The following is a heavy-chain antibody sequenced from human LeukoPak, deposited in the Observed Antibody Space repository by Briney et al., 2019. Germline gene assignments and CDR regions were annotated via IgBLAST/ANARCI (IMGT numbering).Heavy chain of an antibody. CDR3: ASTALYSTGWPF. D-gene: IGHD6-19*01. Sequence: GGSLRLSCAASGFTFSSYAMSWVRQAPGKGLEWVSAFSGSGSSTFYADSVKGRFTISRDNSKNTVYLRVNSLRAEDTAVYYCASTALYSTGWPFWGQGTLVTVSS. V-gene: IGHV3-23*01. CDR1: GFTFSSYA. CDR2: FSGSGSST. J-gene: IGHJ4*02.